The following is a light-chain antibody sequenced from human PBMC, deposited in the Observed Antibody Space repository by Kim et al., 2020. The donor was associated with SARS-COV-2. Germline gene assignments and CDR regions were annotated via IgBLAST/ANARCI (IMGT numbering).Light chain of an antibody. J-gene: IGKJ4*01. CDR3: QKYYSTPPT. CDR2: WAS. CDR1: QSLLYSSNNKNF. V-gene: IGKV4-1*01. Sequence: GTIKCKSSQSLLYSSNNKNFLAWYQQKAGQSPKLLIYWASARESGVPDRFSGSGSGTDFTLTISSLQAEDVAVYYCQKYYSTPPTFGGGTKVDIK.